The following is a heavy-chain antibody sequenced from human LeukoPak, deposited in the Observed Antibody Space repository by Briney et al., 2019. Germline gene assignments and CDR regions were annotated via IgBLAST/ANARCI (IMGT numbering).Heavy chain of an antibody. J-gene: IGHJ4*02. CDR3: TTDGYYDFWSGYRPIDY. V-gene: IGHV3-15*07. Sequence: GGSLRLSCAASGFTFSSYAMNWVRQAPGKGLEWVGRIKSKTDGGTTDYAAPVKGRFTISRDDSKNTLYLQMNSLKTEDTAVYYCTTDGYYDFWSGYRPIDYWGQGTLVTVSS. CDR2: IKSKTDGGTT. CDR1: GFTFSSYA. D-gene: IGHD3-3*01.